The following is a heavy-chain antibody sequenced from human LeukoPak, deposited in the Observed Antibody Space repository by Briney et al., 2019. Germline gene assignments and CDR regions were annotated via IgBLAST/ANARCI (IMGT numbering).Heavy chain of an antibody. CDR3: ARGGLYYYDSSDQYYFDY. Sequence: ASVKVSCKASGYTFTSYGISWVRQAPGQGLEWMGWISAYNGNTNYAQKLQGRVTMTTDTSTSTAYMELRSLRSDDTAVYYCARGGLYYYDSSDQYYFDYWGQGTLVTVSS. J-gene: IGHJ4*02. CDR2: ISAYNGNT. V-gene: IGHV1-18*01. D-gene: IGHD3-22*01. CDR1: GYTFTSYG.